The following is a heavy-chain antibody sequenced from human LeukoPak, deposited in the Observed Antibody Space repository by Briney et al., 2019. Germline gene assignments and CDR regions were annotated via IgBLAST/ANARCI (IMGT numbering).Heavy chain of an antibody. CDR1: GGSISSYY. CDR2: IYYSGST. J-gene: IGHJ5*02. Sequence: PSETLSLTCTVSGGSISSYYWSWIRQPPGKGLEWIGYIYYSGSTNYNPSLKSRVTISVDTSKNQFSLKLSSVIAADTAVYYCARQRGSSIGDYVSWFDPWGQGTLVTVSS. D-gene: IGHD4-17*01. CDR3: ARQRGSSIGDYVSWFDP. V-gene: IGHV4-59*08.